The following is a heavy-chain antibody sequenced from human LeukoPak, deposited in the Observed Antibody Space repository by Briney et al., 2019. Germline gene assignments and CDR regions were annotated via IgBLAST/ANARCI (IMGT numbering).Heavy chain of an antibody. CDR2: ISAYNGNT. CDR1: GYTFNSYG. D-gene: IGHD3-10*02. V-gene: IGHV1-18*01. J-gene: IGHJ5*02. CDR3: ARDFDYVRDLNWFDP. Sequence: ASVKVSCKSSGYTFNSYGISWVRQAPGQGLEWMGWISAYNGNTNYAQKLQGRVTMTTDTSTSTAYMELRSLRSDDTAVYYCARDFDYVRDLNWFDPWGQGTLVTVSS.